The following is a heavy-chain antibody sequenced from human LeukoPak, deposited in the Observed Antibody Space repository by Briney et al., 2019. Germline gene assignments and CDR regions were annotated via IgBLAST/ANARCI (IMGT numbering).Heavy chain of an antibody. CDR3: ARVPSYYYYYYMDV. Sequence: SETLSLTCAVYGGSFSGYYWSWIRQPPGKGLEWIGEINHSGSTNYNPSLKSRVTISVDTSKNQFSLKLSSVTAADTAMYYCARVPSYYYYYYMDVWGKGTTVTVSS. V-gene: IGHV4-34*01. CDR1: GGSFSGYY. J-gene: IGHJ6*03. CDR2: INHSGST.